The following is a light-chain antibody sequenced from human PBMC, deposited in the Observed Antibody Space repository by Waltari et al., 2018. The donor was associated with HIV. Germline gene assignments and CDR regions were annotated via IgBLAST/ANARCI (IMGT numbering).Light chain of an antibody. Sequence: DIQMTQSPSSLSASVGESVTFTCRSSRPISTYLNWYQQTLGSPPRLLIFRASSLHSGVASRFSGGGSGTEFTLTINNLQPEDFATYYCEQSYDFPRTFGQGTTVG. V-gene: IGKV1-39*01. J-gene: IGKJ1*01. CDR2: RAS. CDR3: EQSYDFPRT. CDR1: RPISTY.